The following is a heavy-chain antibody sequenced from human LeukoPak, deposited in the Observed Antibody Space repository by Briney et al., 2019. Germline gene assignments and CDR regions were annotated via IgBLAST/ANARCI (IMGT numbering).Heavy chain of an antibody. CDR3: ARGAGSSSVDAFDI. D-gene: IGHD6-6*01. J-gene: IGHJ3*02. CDR2: INAGNGNT. V-gene: IGHV1-3*01. CDR1: GYTSTTYA. Sequence: ASVKVSCKASGYTSTTYAMHWVRQAPGQRLEWMGWINAGNGNTKYSQRFQGRVTITRDTSASTAYMELSSLRSEDTAVYYCARGAGSSSVDAFDIWGQGTMVTVSS.